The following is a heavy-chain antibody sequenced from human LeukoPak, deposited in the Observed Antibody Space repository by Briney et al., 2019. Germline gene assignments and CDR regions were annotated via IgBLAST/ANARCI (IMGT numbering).Heavy chain of an antibody. J-gene: IGHJ6*03. CDR2: ISGSGYYT. Sequence: GGSLRLSCEASGSGFTFGNFGMSWVRQAPGKGLEWLSGISGSGYYTYYADSVKGRFTISRDNSKNTVYIQMNSLSAEDTAVYYCAKDGSWGDYYFYFYMDVWGKGTTVTVSS. V-gene: IGHV3-23*01. D-gene: IGHD3-16*01. CDR3: AKDGSWGDYYFYFYMDV. CDR1: GSGFTFGNFG.